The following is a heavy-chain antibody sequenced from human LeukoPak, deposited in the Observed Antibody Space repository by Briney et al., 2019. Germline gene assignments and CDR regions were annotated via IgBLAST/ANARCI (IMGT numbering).Heavy chain of an antibody. CDR1: GFNFNTYW. CDR3: ARGGVGATTEDY. J-gene: IGHJ4*02. CDR2: IKQDGSDK. V-gene: IGHV3-7*03. Sequence: GGSLRLSCAASGFNFNTYWMSWVRQAPGKGLEWVANIKQDGSDKNYVDSVKGRFTISRDNAKNSVYLQMNYLRVEDTAVYYCARGGVGATTEDYWGQGTLVTVSS. D-gene: IGHD1-26*01.